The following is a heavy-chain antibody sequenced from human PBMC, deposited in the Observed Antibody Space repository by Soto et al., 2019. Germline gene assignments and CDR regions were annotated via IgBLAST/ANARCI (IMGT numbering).Heavy chain of an antibody. D-gene: IGHD2-15*01. CDR3: AKEAPPYDVVVGSHVDY. Sequence: EVQLLESGGGLVQPGGSLRLSCAASGFTFSSYAMSWVRQAPGKGLEWVSAISGSGGSTYYADSVKGRFTISRDNSKNTLYLQMNSLRAEDTAVYSCAKEAPPYDVVVGSHVDYWGQGTLVTVSS. V-gene: IGHV3-23*01. CDR1: GFTFSSYA. CDR2: ISGSGGST. J-gene: IGHJ4*02.